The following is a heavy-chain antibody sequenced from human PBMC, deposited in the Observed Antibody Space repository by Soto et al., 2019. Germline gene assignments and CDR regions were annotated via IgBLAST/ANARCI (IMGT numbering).Heavy chain of an antibody. D-gene: IGHD2-15*01. CDR3: ARAARCCSLYYYYGMDV. J-gene: IGHJ6*02. V-gene: IGHV3-30-3*01. Sequence: QVQLVESGGGVVQPGRSLRLSCAASGFIFSSYSMNWVRQAPGKGLEWVAFISYDGSNKYYADSVKGRFTISRDNSKNTLYLQMNSLRAEDTAVYYCARAARCCSLYYYYGMDVWGQGTTVTVSS. CDR1: GFIFSSYS. CDR2: ISYDGSNK.